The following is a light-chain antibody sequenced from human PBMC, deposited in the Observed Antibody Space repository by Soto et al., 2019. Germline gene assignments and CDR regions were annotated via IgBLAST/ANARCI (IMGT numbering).Light chain of an antibody. J-gene: IGKJ1*01. V-gene: IGKV3-15*01. CDR3: QQSNDWPWT. CDR2: GAS. Sequence: EIVMTQSPATLSVSPGERATLSCRASQSVSRNLAWYQQRPGQAPRLLIYGASTRATGIPARFSGSGSGTEFTLTINSLQSEDFAVYYCQQSNDWPWTFGQGTKVDIK. CDR1: QSVSRN.